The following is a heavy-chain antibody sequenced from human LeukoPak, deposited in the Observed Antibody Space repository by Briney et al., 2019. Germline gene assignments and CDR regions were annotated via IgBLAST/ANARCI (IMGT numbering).Heavy chain of an antibody. V-gene: IGHV3-21*05. D-gene: IGHD4-11*01. CDR3: AREYDSRATFDY. CDR2: IHSSRDYI. Sequence: PGGSLRLSCAASASGVAFHSHSMNWVRQAPGQGLEWISCIHSSRDYILYADSVKGRFTVSRDNARNSLYLQRHSLKAEDTAIYYCAREYDSRATFDYCGQGTLGTVSS. CDR1: ASGVAFHSHS. J-gene: IGHJ4*02.